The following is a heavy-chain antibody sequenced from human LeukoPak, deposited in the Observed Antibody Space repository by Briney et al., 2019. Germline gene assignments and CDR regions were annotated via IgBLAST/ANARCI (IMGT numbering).Heavy chain of an antibody. CDR2: ISAYNGNT. D-gene: IGHD2-2*02. J-gene: IGHJ4*02. Sequence: ASVKVSCKASGYTFTSYGISWVRQAPGQGLEWMGWISAYNGNTNYAQKLQGRVTMTTDTSTSTAYMELRSLRSDDTAVYYCARDLRYCSSTSCYKSFDCWGQGTLVTVSS. V-gene: IGHV1-18*01. CDR1: GYTFTSYG. CDR3: ARDLRYCSSTSCYKSFDC.